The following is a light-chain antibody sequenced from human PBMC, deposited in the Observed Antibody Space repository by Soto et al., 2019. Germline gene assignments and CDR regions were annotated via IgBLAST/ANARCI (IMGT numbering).Light chain of an antibody. Sequence: DIQMTQSPSTLSGSVGDRVTITCRASQTISSWLAWYQHQPGSAPKLLIYGTSTLQSGVPSRFSGSGSGAEFTLTIGNLQPEDCATYYCQQYQLYGTVGPGTKGDIK. CDR2: GTS. J-gene: IGKJ1*01. CDR1: QTISSW. V-gene: IGKV1-5*01. CDR3: QQYQLYGT.